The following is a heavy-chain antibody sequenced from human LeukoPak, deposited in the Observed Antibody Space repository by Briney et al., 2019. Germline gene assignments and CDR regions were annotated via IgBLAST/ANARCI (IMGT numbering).Heavy chain of an antibody. Sequence: KPSETLSLTCTVSGGSISSGRYYWSWIRQPAGKGLEWIGRIYTSGSINYNPSLKSRVTISLDTSKSLFSLKLSSVIAADTAVYYCARVRGDWDGNYYYYYMDVWGKGISLTVSS. D-gene: IGHD1-1*01. CDR3: ARVRGDWDGNYYYYYMDV. J-gene: IGHJ6*03. V-gene: IGHV4-61*02. CDR2: IYTSGSI. CDR1: GGSISSGRYY.